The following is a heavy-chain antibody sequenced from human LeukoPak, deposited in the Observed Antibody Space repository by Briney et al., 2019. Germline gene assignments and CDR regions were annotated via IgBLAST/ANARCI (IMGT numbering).Heavy chain of an antibody. J-gene: IGHJ4*02. D-gene: IGHD4-17*01. Sequence: GGSLRLSCAASGFTFSNYAMSWVRLSPGKGLEWVSTVSGNSDNTYYADSVQGRFTISRDNPRSTVYLQMNSLRAEDTAVYYCAKGFKTYGELSFDYWGQGTLVTVSS. CDR2: VSGNSDNT. V-gene: IGHV3-23*01. CDR1: GFTFSNYA. CDR3: AKGFKTYGELSFDY.